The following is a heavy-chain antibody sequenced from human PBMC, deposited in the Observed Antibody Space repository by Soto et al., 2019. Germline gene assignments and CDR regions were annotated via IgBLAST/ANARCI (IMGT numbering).Heavy chain of an antibody. D-gene: IGHD3-10*01. J-gene: IGHJ5*02. CDR2: IYHSGST. V-gene: IGHV4-39*01. CDR3: AGRSSLASVQVYFGEISNYNWFDP. CDR1: NGSISSAIYY. Sequence: SETLSLTCTVSNGSISSAIYYWGWIRQPPGKGLEWIGSIYHSGSTYYNPSLQGRVTISVDTSKNQFSLKLSSVTAADTAVYFCAGRSSLASVQVYFGEISNYNWFDPWGQGTLVTVSS.